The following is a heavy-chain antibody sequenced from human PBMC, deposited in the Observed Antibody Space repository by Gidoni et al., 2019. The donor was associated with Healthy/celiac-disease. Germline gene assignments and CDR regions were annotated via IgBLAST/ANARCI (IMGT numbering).Heavy chain of an antibody. CDR2: ISSSSSYI. J-gene: IGHJ3*02. CDR3: ATAAAPTDDAFDI. D-gene: IGHD6-13*01. V-gene: IGHV3-21*01. CDR1: GFTFSSYS. Sequence: EVQLVESGGGLVKPGGSLRLSCAASGFTFSSYSMNWVRQAPGKGLGWVSSISSSSSYIYYADSVKGRFTISRDNAKNSLYLQMNSLRAEDTAVYYCATAAAPTDDAFDIWGQGTMVTVSS.